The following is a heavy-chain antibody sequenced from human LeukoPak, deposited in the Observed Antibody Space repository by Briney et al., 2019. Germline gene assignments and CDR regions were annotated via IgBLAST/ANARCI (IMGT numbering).Heavy chain of an antibody. CDR3: ARGLVRGVPFAFDI. Sequence: ASVKVSCKASGYTFTSYGISWVRQATGQGLEWMGWMNPNSGNTGYAQKFQGRVTMTRNTSISTAYMELSSLRSEDTAVYYCARGLVRGVPFAFDIWGQGTMVTVSS. D-gene: IGHD3-10*01. J-gene: IGHJ3*02. CDR2: MNPNSGNT. CDR1: GYTFTSYG. V-gene: IGHV1-8*02.